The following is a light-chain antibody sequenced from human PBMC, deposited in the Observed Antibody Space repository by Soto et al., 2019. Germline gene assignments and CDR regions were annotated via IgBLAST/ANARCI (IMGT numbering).Light chain of an antibody. CDR2: DAS. J-gene: IGKJ2*01. CDR1: QSFSSY. V-gene: IGKV3-11*01. Sequence: EIVLTQSPATLSLSPGERATLSCRASQSFSSYLAWYQQKPGQAPRLLIYDASNRATGIPARFSGSGSGTDFTLTISSLEPADFAVYYCQQRSNRPPKYTFGQGTKLEIK. CDR3: QQRSNRPPKYT.